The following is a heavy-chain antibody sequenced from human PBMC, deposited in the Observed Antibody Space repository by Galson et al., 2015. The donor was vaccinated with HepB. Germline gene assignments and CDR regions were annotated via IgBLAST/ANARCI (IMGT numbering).Heavy chain of an antibody. CDR3: ARQGGPIVVVPAAIFGYNWFDP. CDR1: GYSFTSYW. CDR2: IDPSDSYT. D-gene: IGHD2-2*02. J-gene: IGHJ5*02. Sequence: QSGAEVKKPGESLRNSCKGSGYSFTSYWISWVRQMPGKGLEWMGRIDPSDSYTNYSPSFQGHVTISADKSISTAYLQWSSLKASDTAMYYCARQGGPIVVVPAAIFGYNWFDPWGQGTLVTVSS. V-gene: IGHV5-10-1*01.